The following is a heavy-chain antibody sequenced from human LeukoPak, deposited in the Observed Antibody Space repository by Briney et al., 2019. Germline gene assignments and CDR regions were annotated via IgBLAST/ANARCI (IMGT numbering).Heavy chain of an antibody. Sequence: GASVKLSCKASGGTFSSYAISWVREAPGQGLEWMGWINPDSGGTNYAQKFQGRVTMTRDTSIRTAYMELSRLRSDDTAVYYCARVLFYSSGNKSNRVDYWGQGTLVTVSS. V-gene: IGHV1-2*02. CDR3: ARVLFYSSGNKSNRVDY. CDR2: INPDSGGT. D-gene: IGHD6-19*01. J-gene: IGHJ4*02. CDR1: GGTFSSYA.